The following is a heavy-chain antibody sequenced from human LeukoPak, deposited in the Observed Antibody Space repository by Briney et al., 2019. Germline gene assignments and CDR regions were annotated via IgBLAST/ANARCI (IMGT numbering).Heavy chain of an antibody. J-gene: IGHJ4*01. D-gene: IGHD3-10*01. CDR3: ARLASGSYYPPPLKEYYIDD. CDR2: IFYSGNT. V-gene: IGHV4-39*01. CDR1: GGSISTSNYY. Sequence: PSETLSLTCTVSGGSISTSNYYWGWIRQPPGKGLEWIGNIFYSGNTYYNPSLKSRVTISVDTSKNQFSLNLNSVTTADTAIYYCARLASGSYYPPPLKEYYIDDWGQGTLVSVSS.